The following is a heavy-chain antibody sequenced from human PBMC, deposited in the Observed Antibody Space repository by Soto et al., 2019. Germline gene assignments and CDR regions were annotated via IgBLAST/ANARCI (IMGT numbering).Heavy chain of an antibody. J-gene: IGHJ4*02. CDR2: ISRTGGRT. D-gene: IGHD3-3*01. V-gene: IGHV3-23*01. CDR3: ATYDFWRFDY. Sequence: EVQLLQSGGGLVQPGGSLRLSCAASAFNFSGSSMSWVRQAPGKGLHWVSGISRTGGRTFYTDSVKGRFTISRDNSDNTLHLQMNRLRVEVTALYYCATYDFWRFDYWGQGIVVTVSS. CDR1: AFNFSGSS.